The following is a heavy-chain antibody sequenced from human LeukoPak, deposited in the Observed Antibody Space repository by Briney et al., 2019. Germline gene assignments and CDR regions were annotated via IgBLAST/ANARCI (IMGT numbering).Heavy chain of an antibody. D-gene: IGHD2-2*01. V-gene: IGHV3-48*01. CDR1: GVTFSTYP. CDR3: ARASCSSASCYPTYYYYMDV. Sequence: GGSLRLSCAASGVTFSTYPMNWVRQAPGKGLEWVSYVSSSSSTIYYADFVKGRFAISRDKAKNSLYLQMNSLRAEDTAVYYCARASCSSASCYPTYYYYMDVWGKGTTVTVSS. CDR2: VSSSSSTI. J-gene: IGHJ6*03.